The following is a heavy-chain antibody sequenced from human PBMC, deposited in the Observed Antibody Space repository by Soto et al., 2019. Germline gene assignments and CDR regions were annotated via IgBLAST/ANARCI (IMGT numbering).Heavy chain of an antibody. CDR3: AREDYYGSGSYYPDSPFDY. CDR1: GFTFSSYE. Sequence: GGSLRLSCAASGFTFSSYEMKWVRQAPGKGLEWVSYISSSGSTIYYADSVKGRFTISRDNAKNSLYLQMNSLRAEDTAVYYCAREDYYGSGSYYPDSPFDYWGQGTLVTVSS. D-gene: IGHD3-10*01. CDR2: ISSSGSTI. J-gene: IGHJ4*02. V-gene: IGHV3-48*03.